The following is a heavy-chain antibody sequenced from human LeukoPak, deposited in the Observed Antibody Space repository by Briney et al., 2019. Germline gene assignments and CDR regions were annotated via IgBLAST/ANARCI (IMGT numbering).Heavy chain of an antibody. Sequence: GGSLRLSCAASGFTFSSYGMHWVRQAPGKGLEWVAVIWYDGSNKYYADSVKGRFTISRDNSKNTLYLQMNSLRAEDTAVYYCAKATNVGIAVAGAFDYWGQGTLVTVSS. V-gene: IGHV3-33*06. CDR1: GFTFSSYG. D-gene: IGHD6-19*01. CDR3: AKATNVGIAVAGAFDY. CDR2: IWYDGSNK. J-gene: IGHJ4*02.